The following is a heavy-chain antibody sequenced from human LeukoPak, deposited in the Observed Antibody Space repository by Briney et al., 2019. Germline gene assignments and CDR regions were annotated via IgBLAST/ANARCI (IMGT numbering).Heavy chain of an antibody. D-gene: IGHD3-9*01. CDR3: ARCRLRYFDWFDY. V-gene: IGHV3-30-3*01. CDR2: ISYDGSNK. J-gene: IGHJ4*02. Sequence: PGGSLRLSCAASGFTFSDYYMSWVRQAPGKGLEWVAVISYDGSNKYYADSVKGRFTISRDNSKNTLYLQMNSLRAEDTAVYYCARCRLRYFDWFDYWGQGTLVTVSS. CDR1: GFTFSDYY.